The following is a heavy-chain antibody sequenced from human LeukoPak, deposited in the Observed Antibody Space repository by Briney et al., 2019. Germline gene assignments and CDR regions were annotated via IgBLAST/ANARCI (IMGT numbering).Heavy chain of an antibody. V-gene: IGHV1-2*02. J-gene: IGHJ5*02. CDR2: INPNSGGT. CDR3: ARGHVDTATGFDP. CDR1: GYTFTGYY. Sequence: GAPVKVSFKASGYTFTGYYMHWVRQAPGQGLEWMGWINPNSGGTNYAQKFQGRVTMTRDTSISTAYMELSRLRSDDTAVYYCARGHVDTATGFDPWGQGTLVTVSS. D-gene: IGHD5-18*01.